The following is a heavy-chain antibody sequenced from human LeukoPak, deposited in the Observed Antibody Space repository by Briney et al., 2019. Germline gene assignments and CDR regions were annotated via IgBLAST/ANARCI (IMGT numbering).Heavy chain of an antibody. D-gene: IGHD6-13*01. Sequence: GGSLRLPCAASGFTFSSYWMSWVRQAPGKGLEWVANIKQDGSEKYYVDSVKGRFTISRDNAKNSLYLQMNSLRAEDTAVYYCARILIAAAGSAYFDYWGQGTLVTVSS. J-gene: IGHJ4*02. CDR3: ARILIAAAGSAYFDY. CDR1: GFTFSSYW. V-gene: IGHV3-7*01. CDR2: IKQDGSEK.